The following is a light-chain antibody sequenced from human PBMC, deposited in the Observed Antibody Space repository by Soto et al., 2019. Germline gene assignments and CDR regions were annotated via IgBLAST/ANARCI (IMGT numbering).Light chain of an antibody. CDR3: QQYGDSPAT. J-gene: IGKJ3*01. Sequence: EIVLTQSPATLSLSPGERATLSRRASQSVSSYLAWYKQKPGQAPRLLIYDASSRATGIPDRFSGSGSGTEFTLTFSRLQPEDFEVYYCQQYGDSPATFGPGTKVDIK. CDR1: QSVSSY. V-gene: IGKV3-20*01. CDR2: DAS.